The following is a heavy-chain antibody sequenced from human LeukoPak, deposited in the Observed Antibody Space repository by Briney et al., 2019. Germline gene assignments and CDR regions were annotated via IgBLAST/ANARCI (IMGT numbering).Heavy chain of an antibody. J-gene: IGHJ4*02. D-gene: IGHD3-22*01. CDR1: GFIFSDYY. V-gene: IGHV3-11*01. CDR2: ISSSGRTI. Sequence: GGSLRLSCAASGFIFSDYYMSWIRQAPGKGLEWVSYISSSGRTIYYADSVKGRFTISRDNAKNSLYLQMNSLRAEDTAVYYCARGSSGYLPYFDCWGQGTLVTVSS. CDR3: ARGSSGYLPYFDC.